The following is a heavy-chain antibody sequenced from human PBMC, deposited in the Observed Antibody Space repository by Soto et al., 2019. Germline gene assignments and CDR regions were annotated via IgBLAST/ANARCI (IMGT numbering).Heavy chain of an antibody. CDR2: ISYDGSNK. J-gene: IGHJ5*02. V-gene: IGHV3-30*18. CDR3: AKDLRPIAADGYNWFDP. Sequence: GGSLRLSCAASGFTFSSYGMHWVRQAPGKGLEWVAVISYDGSNKYYADSVKGRFTISRDNSKNTLYLQMNSLRAEDTAVYYCAKDLRPIAADGYNWFDPWGQGTLVTVSS. CDR1: GFTFSSYG. D-gene: IGHD6-13*01.